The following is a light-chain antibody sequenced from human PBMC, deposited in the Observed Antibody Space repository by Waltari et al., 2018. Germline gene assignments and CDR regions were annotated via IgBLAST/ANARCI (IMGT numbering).Light chain of an antibody. Sequence: LVLTQSPSASASLGASVKLTCTLSSGHSSNAIAWPQQQPEKGPRFLMKVNGDGSHIKGDGIPDRFSGSSSGAERYLTISSLQFDDEADYYCQTWGTGIRVFGGGTKLTVL. CDR3: QTWGTGIRV. CDR1: SGHSSNA. CDR2: VNGDGSH. V-gene: IGLV4-69*01. J-gene: IGLJ3*02.